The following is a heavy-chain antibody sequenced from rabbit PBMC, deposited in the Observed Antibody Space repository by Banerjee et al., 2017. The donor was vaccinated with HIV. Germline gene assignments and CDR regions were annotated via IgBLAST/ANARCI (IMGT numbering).Heavy chain of an antibody. V-gene: IGHV1S40*01. CDR2: IYGGSGST. CDR1: GFSFSSSYY. J-gene: IGHJ6*01. CDR3: ARDTSSSIYKLDL. D-gene: IGHD1-1*01. Sequence: QSLEESGGGLVQPEGSLTLTCKASGFSFSSSYYMCWVRQAPGKGLEWIACIYGGSGSTYYASWAKGRFTITRSTSLNTVTLQLKSLTAADTATYFCARDTSSSIYKLDLWGPGTLVTVS.